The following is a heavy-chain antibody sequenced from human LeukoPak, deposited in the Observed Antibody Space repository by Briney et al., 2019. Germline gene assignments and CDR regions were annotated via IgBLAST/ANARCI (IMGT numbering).Heavy chain of an antibody. V-gene: IGHV3-30*02. CDR1: GFTFNNYG. CDR3: AKDSAFYYIDV. D-gene: IGHD3-10*01. CDR2: IRFNGNNQ. Sequence: GGSLRLSCAASGFTFNNYGMHWVRQAPGKGLEWVAFIRFNGNNQYYADSVKGRFTISRDNSKNTLYLQMNSLKGDDTAVYYCAKDSAFYYIDVWGKGTTVIISS. J-gene: IGHJ6*03.